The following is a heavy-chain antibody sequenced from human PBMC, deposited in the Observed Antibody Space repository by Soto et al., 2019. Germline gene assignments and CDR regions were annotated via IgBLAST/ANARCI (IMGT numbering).Heavy chain of an antibody. CDR3: ARGPLNRPHIRGYSFFSGMDV. V-gene: IGHV1-46*01. J-gene: IGHJ6*02. D-gene: IGHD5-18*01. CDR2: INPSGGST. CDR1: GYTFTSYY. Sequence: QVQLVQSGAEVKKPGASVKVSCKASGYTFTSYYMHWVRQAPGQGLEWMGIINPSGGSTSYAQKFQGRVTMTRDTSTSTVYMELSSLRSEDTAVYYCARGPLNRPHIRGYSFFSGMDVWGQGTTVTVSS.